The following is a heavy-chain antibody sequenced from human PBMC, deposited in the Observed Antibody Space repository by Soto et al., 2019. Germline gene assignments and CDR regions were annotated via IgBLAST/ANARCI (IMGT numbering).Heavy chain of an antibody. CDR1: GGSFSDYF. CDR2: INHSGST. Sequence: SETLSLTCAVYGGSFSDYFWTWIRQPPGKGLEWIGEINHSGSTNFNPSLKSRVAISADTSRNQFSLRVTSVTAADTAVYYCAKLSCTSSTCYFPGWFDPWGQGTLVTVSS. J-gene: IGHJ5*02. CDR3: AKLSCTSSTCYFPGWFDP. V-gene: IGHV4-34*01. D-gene: IGHD2-2*01.